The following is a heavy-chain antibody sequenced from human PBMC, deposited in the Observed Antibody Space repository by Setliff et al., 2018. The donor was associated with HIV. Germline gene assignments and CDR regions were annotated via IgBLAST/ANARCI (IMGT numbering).Heavy chain of an antibody. D-gene: IGHD3-3*01. CDR3: ARYNFRRGYWDYFDY. Sequence: SGPTLVNPTEPLTLTCTVSGFSLSNTRMGVSWIRQPPGKALEWLAHIFPNDEKSYSASLKSRVTISEDTSNSQVVLTMTNMDPLDTATYFCARYNFRRGYWDYFDYWGQGTQVTVSS. V-gene: IGHV2-26*01. J-gene: IGHJ4*02. CDR1: GFSLSNTRMG. CDR2: IFPNDEK.